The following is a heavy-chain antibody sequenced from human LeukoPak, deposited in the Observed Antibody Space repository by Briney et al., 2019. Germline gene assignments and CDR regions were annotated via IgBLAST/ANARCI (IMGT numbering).Heavy chain of an antibody. V-gene: IGHV3-30*04. CDR2: ISYDGSNK. CDR3: ARGVVRGELRY. D-gene: IGHD3-10*01. Sequence: PGRSLRLSCAASGFTFSSYAMHWVRQAPGKGLEWVAVISYDGSNKYYADSVEGRFTISRDNSKNTLYLQVNSLRAEDTAVYYCARGVVRGELRYWGQGTLVTVSS. CDR1: GFTFSSYA. J-gene: IGHJ4*02.